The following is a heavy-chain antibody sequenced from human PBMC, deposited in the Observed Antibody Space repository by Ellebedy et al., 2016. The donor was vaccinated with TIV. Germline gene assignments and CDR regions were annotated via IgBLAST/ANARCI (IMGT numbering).Heavy chain of an antibody. CDR3: ARGVHYYGSGRSKGFDP. CDR1: GGSFSGYY. Sequence: MPSETLSLTCAVYGGSFSGYYWSWIRQPPGKGLEWIGEINHSGSTNYNPSLKSRVTISVDTSKNQFSLKLSSVTAADTAVYYCARGVHYYGSGRSKGFDPWGQGTLVTVSS. CDR2: INHSGST. J-gene: IGHJ5*02. D-gene: IGHD3-10*01. V-gene: IGHV4-34*01.